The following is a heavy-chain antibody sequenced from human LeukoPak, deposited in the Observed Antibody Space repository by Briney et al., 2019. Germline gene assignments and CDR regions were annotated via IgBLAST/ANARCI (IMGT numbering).Heavy chain of an antibody. J-gene: IGHJ4*02. CDR1: ALLLRHSY. D-gene: IGHD1-7*01. Sequence: SLSLACTLSALLLRHSYTSSARHQPGDWIGWVSDVGSSGTNIYYADSVKGRFPISRDNAKTSLYLQMNSLRAQDTAIYYCARDRNYISDFACWGQGTLVTVSS. CDR2: VGSSGTNI. CDR3: ARDRNYISDFAC. V-gene: IGHV3-11*01.